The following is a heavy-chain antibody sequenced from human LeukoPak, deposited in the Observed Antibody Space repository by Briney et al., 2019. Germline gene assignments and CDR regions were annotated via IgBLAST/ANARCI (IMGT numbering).Heavy chain of an antibody. CDR2: INHSGST. J-gene: IGHJ3*02. Sequence: PSKTLSLTCAVSGGSFSGYYWSWIRQPPGKGLEWIGEINHSGSTNYNPSLKSRVTISVDTSKNQFSLKLSSVTAADTAVYYCARGRRRYGKYSSGWYHNDAFDIWGQGTMVTVSS. CDR1: GGSFSGYY. D-gene: IGHD6-19*01. V-gene: IGHV4-34*01. CDR3: ARGRRRYGKYSSGWYHNDAFDI.